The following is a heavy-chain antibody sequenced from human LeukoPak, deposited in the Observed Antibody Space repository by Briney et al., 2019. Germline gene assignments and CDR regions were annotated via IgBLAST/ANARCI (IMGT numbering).Heavy chain of an antibody. J-gene: IGHJ4*02. CDR2: IWYDGSNK. CDR3: ARDRFRVATLGGFDY. Sequence: GGSLRLSCAASGFTFSSYGMHWVRQAPGKGLEWAAVIWYDGSNKYYADSVKGRFTISRDNSKNTLYLQMNSLRAEDTAVYYCARDRFRVATLGGFDYWGQGTLVTVSS. D-gene: IGHD4-23*01. CDR1: GFTFSSYG. V-gene: IGHV3-33*01.